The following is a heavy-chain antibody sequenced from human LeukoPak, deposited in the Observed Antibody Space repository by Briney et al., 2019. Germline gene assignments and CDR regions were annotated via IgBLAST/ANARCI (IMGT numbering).Heavy chain of an antibody. D-gene: IGHD2-15*01. CDR3: AKGRGGSFDYFDY. V-gene: IGHV3-30*18. CDR1: GFTFSSYG. CDR2: ISYDGSNK. Sequence: PGRSLRLSCAASGFTFSSYGMHWVRQAPGKGLEWVAVISYDGSNKYYADSVKGRFTISRDNSKNTLYLQMNSLRAEDTAVYYCAKGRGGSFDYFDYWGQGTLVTVSS. J-gene: IGHJ4*02.